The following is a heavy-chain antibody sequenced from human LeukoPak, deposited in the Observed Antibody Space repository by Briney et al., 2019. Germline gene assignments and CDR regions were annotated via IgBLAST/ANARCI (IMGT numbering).Heavy chain of an antibody. D-gene: IGHD3-3*01. V-gene: IGHV3-23*01. Sequence: PGGSLRLSCAASGFTLGSFGVSWVRQAPGKGLEWVSAISGSGGSTYYADSVKGRFTISRDNSKNTLYLQMNSLRAEDTAVYYCAKDQEYDFWSGYHTMDVWGQGTTVTVSS. J-gene: IGHJ6*02. CDR2: ISGSGGST. CDR1: GFTLGSFG. CDR3: AKDQEYDFWSGYHTMDV.